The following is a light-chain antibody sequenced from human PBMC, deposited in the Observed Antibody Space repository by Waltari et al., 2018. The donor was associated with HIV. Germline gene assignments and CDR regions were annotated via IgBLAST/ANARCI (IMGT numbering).Light chain of an antibody. Sequence: EIVLTQSPGTLSLSPGERATLSCRASQGVSSFYLAWYQQKPGQAPRLRIYGASSRATGIPDRFSGSGSGTDFTLTISRLEPEDFAVYYCQQYGNSLTFGGGTKVEIK. CDR1: QGVSSFY. V-gene: IGKV3-20*01. J-gene: IGKJ4*01. CDR3: QQYGNSLT. CDR2: GAS.